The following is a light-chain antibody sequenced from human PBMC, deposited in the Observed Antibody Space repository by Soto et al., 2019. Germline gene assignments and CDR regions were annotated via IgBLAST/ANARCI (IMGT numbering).Light chain of an antibody. V-gene: IGLV2-14*01. CDR3: SSYTRSSTLV. Sequence: QSALTQPASVSGSPGQSITISCTGTSSDVGGYNYVSWYQQHPGKAPKLMIYEVSNRPSGVSNRFSGSKSGITASLTISGVEAEDEADYYCSSYTRSSTLVFGGGTKLTVL. J-gene: IGLJ3*02. CDR1: SSDVGGYNY. CDR2: EVS.